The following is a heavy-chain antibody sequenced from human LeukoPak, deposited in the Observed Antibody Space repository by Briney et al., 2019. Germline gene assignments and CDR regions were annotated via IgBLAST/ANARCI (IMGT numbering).Heavy chain of an antibody. CDR1: GFTFSSYS. CDR2: ISSSSSYI. J-gene: IGHJ4*02. Sequence: GGSLRLSCAASGFTFSSYSMNWVRQAPGKGLEWVSSISSSSSYIYYADSVEGRFTISRDNAKNSLYLQMNSLRAEDTAVYYCARDQADKQTDYWGQGTLVTVSS. V-gene: IGHV3-21*01. CDR3: ARDQADKQTDY.